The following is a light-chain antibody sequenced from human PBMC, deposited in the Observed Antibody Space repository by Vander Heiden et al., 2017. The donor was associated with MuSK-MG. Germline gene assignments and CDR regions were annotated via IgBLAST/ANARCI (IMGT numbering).Light chain of an antibody. Sequence: EIVMTPSPATLSVSPGERATLSCRASQSVSSNLAWYQQKPGQAPRLLIYGASTRATGTPARFSATGYGTEFTLTISRLQSEDLAVYYCQLYYYWPPITFGQGTRMEIK. CDR1: QSVSSN. J-gene: IGKJ5*01. V-gene: IGKV3-15*01. CDR3: QLYYYWPPIT. CDR2: GAS.